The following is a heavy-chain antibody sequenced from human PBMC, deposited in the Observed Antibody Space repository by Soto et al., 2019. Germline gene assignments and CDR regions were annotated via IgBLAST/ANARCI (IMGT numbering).Heavy chain of an antibody. CDR3: ARAVGVVVAAATMDV. Sequence: GASVKVSCKASGYTFTSYDINWVRQATGQGLEWMGWISAYNGNTNYAQRLQGRVTMTTDTSTSTAYMELRSLRSDDTAVYYCARAVGVVVAAATMDVWGQGTTVTVSS. V-gene: IGHV1-18*01. CDR1: GYTFTSYD. D-gene: IGHD2-15*01. J-gene: IGHJ6*02. CDR2: ISAYNGNT.